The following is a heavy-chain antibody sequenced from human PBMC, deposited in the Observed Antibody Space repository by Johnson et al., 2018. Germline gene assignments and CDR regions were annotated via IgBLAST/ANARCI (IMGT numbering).Heavy chain of an antibody. Sequence: QVQLVQSGGGVVQPGRSLRLSCAASGFTFSSYGMHWVRQAPGKGLELVAVIWYDGSNKYYADSVKGRFTISRDNSKNTLYLQMTSRRAEDTAVYYCAREDAIYRGGVFDIWGQGTMVTVSS. V-gene: IGHV3-33*01. CDR3: AREDAIYRGGVFDI. D-gene: IGHD3-16*01. CDR2: IWYDGSNK. CDR1: GFTFSSYG. J-gene: IGHJ3*02.